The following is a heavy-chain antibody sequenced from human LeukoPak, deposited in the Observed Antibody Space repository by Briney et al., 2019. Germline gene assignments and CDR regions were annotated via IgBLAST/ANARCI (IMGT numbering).Heavy chain of an antibody. CDR2: INPNSGGT. CDR1: GYTFTGYY. J-gene: IGHJ4*02. D-gene: IGHD5-12*01. CDR3: ARERDIVASYYFDY. V-gene: IGHV1-2*04. Sequence: ASVKVSCKASGYTFTGYYMHWVRQAPGQGLEWMGWINPNSGGTNYAQKFQGWVTMTRDTSISTAYMALSRLRSDDTAVYYCARERDIVASYYFDYWGQGTLVTVSS.